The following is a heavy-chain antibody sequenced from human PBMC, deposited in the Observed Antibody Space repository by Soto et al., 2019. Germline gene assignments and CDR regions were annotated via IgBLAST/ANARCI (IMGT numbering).Heavy chain of an antibody. CDR2: IYHSGST. CDR3: AAVGGLLRYY. D-gene: IGHD1-26*01. CDR1: GGSISSGGYS. V-gene: IGHV4-30-2*01. J-gene: IGHJ4*02. Sequence: SETLSLTCAVSGGSISSGGYSWSWIRQPPGKGLEWIGYIYHSGSTYYNPSLKSRVTVSVDRSKNQFSLKLSSVTAADTAVYYCAAVGGLLRYYWGQGTLVTVSS.